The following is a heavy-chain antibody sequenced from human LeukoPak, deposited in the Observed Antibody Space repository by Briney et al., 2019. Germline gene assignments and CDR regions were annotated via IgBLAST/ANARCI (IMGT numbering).Heavy chain of an antibody. D-gene: IGHD3-22*01. J-gene: IGHJ3*02. V-gene: IGHV1-46*01. CDR3: ARSQRITMIDDAFDI. CDR2: INPSGGST. CDR1: GYTFTSYY. Sequence: ASVKVSCKASGYTFTSYYMHWVRQAPGQGLEWMGIINPSGGSTSYAQKFQGRVTMTRDMSTSTVYMELSSLRSEDTAVYYCARSQRITMIDDAFDIWGQGTMVTVSS.